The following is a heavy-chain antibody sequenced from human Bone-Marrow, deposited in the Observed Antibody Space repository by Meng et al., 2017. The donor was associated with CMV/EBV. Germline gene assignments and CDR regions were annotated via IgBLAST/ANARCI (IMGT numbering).Heavy chain of an antibody. J-gene: IGHJ4*02. V-gene: IGHV4-39*01. CDR1: GGSISSSSYY. CDR3: ARQGSYCSSTSCFDY. D-gene: IGHD2-2*01. CDR2: IYYSGST. Sequence: GSLRLSCTVSGGSISSSSYYWGWIRQPPGKGLEWIGSIYYSGSTYYNPSLKSRVTISVDTSKNQFSLKLSSVTAADTAVYYCARQGSYCSSTSCFDYWGQGTLVTSPQ.